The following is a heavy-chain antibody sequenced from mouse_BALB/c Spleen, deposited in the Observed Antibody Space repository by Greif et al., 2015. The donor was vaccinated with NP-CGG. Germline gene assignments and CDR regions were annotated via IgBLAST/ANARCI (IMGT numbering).Heavy chain of an antibody. V-gene: IGHV3-6*02. CDR3: ARGGGTTAPFAY. D-gene: IGHD1-2*01. CDR2: ISNDGSN. Sequence: VQLKHSGPGLVKPSQSLSLTCSVTGYSITSGYYWNWIRQFPGNKLEWMGYISNDGSNNYNPSLKNRISITRDTSKNQFFLKLNSVTTEDTATYYCARGGGTTAPFAYWGQGTLVTVSA. CDR1: GYSITSGYY. J-gene: IGHJ3*01.